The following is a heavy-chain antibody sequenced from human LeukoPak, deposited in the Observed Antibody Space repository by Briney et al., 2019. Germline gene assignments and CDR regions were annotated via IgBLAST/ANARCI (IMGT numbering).Heavy chain of an antibody. CDR3: ARVASGYDSPYYSYYYYMDV. V-gene: IGHV3-48*04. J-gene: IGHJ6*03. Sequence: GSLRLSCAASGFTFSSYSMSWVRQAPGKGLEWVSYISSNSSTIYYADSVKGRFTISRDNAKNSLYLQMNSLRAEDTAVYYCARVASGYDSPYYSYYYYMDVWGKGTTVTVPS. D-gene: IGHD5-12*01. CDR2: ISSNSSTI. CDR1: GFTFSSYS.